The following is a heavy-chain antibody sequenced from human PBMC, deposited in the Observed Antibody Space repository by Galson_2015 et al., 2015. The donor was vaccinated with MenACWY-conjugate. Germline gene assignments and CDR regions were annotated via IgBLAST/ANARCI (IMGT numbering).Heavy chain of an antibody. D-gene: IGHD2-21*02. V-gene: IGHV3-23*01. CDR2: IGGGGDFT. CDR3: AKDSGRDWFGLWDS. Sequence: SLRLSCAASGFSFSDNGMSWVRQAPGKGLEWVSSIGGGGDFTHYADSVGGRFTVSRDSSKSTLRLQMTNLRIEDTAVYYCAKDSGRDWFGLWDSWGQGALVTVSS. CDR1: GFSFSDNG. J-gene: IGHJ4*02.